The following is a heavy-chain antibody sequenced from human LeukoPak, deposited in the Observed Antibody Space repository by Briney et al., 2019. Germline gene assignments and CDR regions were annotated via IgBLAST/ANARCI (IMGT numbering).Heavy chain of an antibody. V-gene: IGHV3-21*01. D-gene: IGHD6-13*01. J-gene: IGHJ4*02. CDR2: ISSSSSYI. Sequence: KPAGSLRLSCAASGFTFSSYSMNWVRQAPGKGLEWVSSISSSSSYIYYADSVKGRFTISRDNAKNSLYLQMNSLRAEDTAVYYCATGYSSSWLVPFDYWGQGTPVTVSS. CDR1: GFTFSSYS. CDR3: ATGYSSSWLVPFDY.